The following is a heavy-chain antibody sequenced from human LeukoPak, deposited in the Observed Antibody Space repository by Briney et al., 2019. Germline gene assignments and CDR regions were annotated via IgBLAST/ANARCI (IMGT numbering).Heavy chain of an antibody. CDR1: VYTLTSYY. Sequence: ASVKASCKPSVYTLTSYYMHWVRQAPGQGLEWMGIINPSVGSTSYAQKFQGRVTMTRDTSTSTVYMELSSLRSEDTAVYYCARAAYCGGDCLLDYWGQGTLVTVSS. D-gene: IGHD2-21*02. J-gene: IGHJ4*02. CDR3: ARAAYCGGDCLLDY. V-gene: IGHV1-46*01. CDR2: INPSVGST.